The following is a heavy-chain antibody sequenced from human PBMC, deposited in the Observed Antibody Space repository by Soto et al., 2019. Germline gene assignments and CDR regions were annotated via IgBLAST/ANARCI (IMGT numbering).Heavy chain of an antibody. J-gene: IGHJ4*02. Sequence: EVQLVESGGGLVKHGGSLRLSCAASGFTFSSYSMNWVRQAPGKGLEWVSSISSSSSYIYYADSVKGRFTISRDNAKNSLYLQMNSLRAEDTAVYYCARDRPTVITGPDYWGQGTLVTVSS. D-gene: IGHD4-17*01. CDR3: ARDRPTVITGPDY. CDR1: GFTFSSYS. V-gene: IGHV3-21*01. CDR2: ISSSSSYI.